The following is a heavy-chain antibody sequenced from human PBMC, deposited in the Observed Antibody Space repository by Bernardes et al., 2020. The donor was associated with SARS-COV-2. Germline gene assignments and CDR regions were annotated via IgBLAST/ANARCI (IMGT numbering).Heavy chain of an antibody. V-gene: IGHV3-48*04. CDR3: ARDYYGDYIIEH. Sequence: GGSLRLSCAASGFTFSSYSMNWVRQAPGKGLEWLSYISGSSATIYYADFVKGRFTISRDNAKNSLYLQMSSLRVEDTALYYCARDYYGDYIIEHWGQGTLVTVSS. CDR2: ISGSSATI. CDR1: GFTFSSYS. J-gene: IGHJ4*02. D-gene: IGHD4-17*01.